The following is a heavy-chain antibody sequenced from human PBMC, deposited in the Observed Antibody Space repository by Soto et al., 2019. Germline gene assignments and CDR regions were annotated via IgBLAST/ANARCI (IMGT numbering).Heavy chain of an antibody. CDR3: ARAGNMTTAAFDY. D-gene: IGHD4-4*01. J-gene: IGHJ4*02. CDR2: INAGNGNT. CDR1: GYTFTSYA. Sequence: ASVKVSCKASGYTFTSYAMHWVRQAPGQRLEWMGWINAGNGNTKYSQKFQGRVTITRDTSASTAYMELSSLRSEDTAVYYCARAGNMTTAAFDYWGQGTLVTVSS. V-gene: IGHV1-3*01.